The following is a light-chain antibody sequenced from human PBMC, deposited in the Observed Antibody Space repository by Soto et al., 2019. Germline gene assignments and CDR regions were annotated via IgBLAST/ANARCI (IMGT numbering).Light chain of an antibody. CDR2: VAS. J-gene: IGKJ5*01. CDR1: QSVSSY. Sequence: EIVLTQSPATLSLSPGERATLSCRASQSVSSYLAWYQQNPGQAPRLLIYVASNRAPGIPARFSGSGSGTDFTLTIRSLEPEYFSVYYCHPRSNWLCTSGQCTRLEIK. CDR3: HPRSNWLCT. V-gene: IGKV3-11*01.